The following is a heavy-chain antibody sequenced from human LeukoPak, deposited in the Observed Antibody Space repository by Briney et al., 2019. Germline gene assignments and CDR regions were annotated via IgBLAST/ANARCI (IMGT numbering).Heavy chain of an antibody. CDR3: AKGAISACYSLDQ. D-gene: IGHD2/OR15-2a*01. Sequence: GGSLRLSCAASGFTFSSYSMHWVRQAPGKGLEWVSSITSSSNYKYYADSVKGRFAISRDNAKTSLYLQMNSLSAEDTAVYYCAKGAISACYSLDQWGQGTLVTVSS. CDR1: GFTFSSYS. CDR2: ITSSSNYK. J-gene: IGHJ4*02. V-gene: IGHV3-21*01.